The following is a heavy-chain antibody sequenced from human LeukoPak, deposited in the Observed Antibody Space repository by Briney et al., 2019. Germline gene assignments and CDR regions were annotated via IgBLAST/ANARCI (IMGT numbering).Heavy chain of an antibody. D-gene: IGHD6-19*01. CDR3: ARGSSGWPYQDAFDI. CDR2: MNPNSGNT. J-gene: IGHJ3*02. V-gene: IGHV1-8*01. CDR1: GYTFTSYD. Sequence: ASVKVSCKASGYTFTSYDIYWVRQATGQGLEWMGWMNPNSGNTGYAQKFQGRVTMTRNTSISIAYMEMSSLRSEDTAVYYCARGSSGWPYQDAFDIWGQGTRVSVSS.